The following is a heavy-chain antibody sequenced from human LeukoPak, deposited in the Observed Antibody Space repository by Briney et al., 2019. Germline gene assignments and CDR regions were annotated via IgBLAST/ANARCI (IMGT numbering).Heavy chain of an antibody. CDR3: ANTYYYDSSGYPSPI. Sequence: ASVKVSCKASGYTFTSYDINWVRHDTGQGLEWMGWMNPNSGNTGYAQKFQGRVTMTRNTSISTAYMELSSLRSEDTAVYYCANTYYYDSSGYPSPIWGQGTLVTVSS. J-gene: IGHJ4*02. CDR2: MNPNSGNT. V-gene: IGHV1-8*01. CDR1: GYTFTSYD. D-gene: IGHD3-22*01.